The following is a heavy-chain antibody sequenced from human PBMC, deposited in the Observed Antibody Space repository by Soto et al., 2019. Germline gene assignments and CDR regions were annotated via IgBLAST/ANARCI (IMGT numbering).Heavy chain of an antibody. CDR2: ISCDGNHE. CDR3: ARSSVAGTWGYYFDY. D-gene: IGHD6-19*01. V-gene: IGHV3-30-3*01. Sequence: QVHLVESGGGVVQPGRSLRLYGAASGFIFTTYAMHWVRQAPGKGLEWEAVISCDGNHEYYADSVRCRFTISRDNSTNTLYLQMDSLTADYTALYYCARSSVAGTWGYYFDYWSQGALVTVSS. J-gene: IGHJ4*02. CDR1: GFIFTTYA.